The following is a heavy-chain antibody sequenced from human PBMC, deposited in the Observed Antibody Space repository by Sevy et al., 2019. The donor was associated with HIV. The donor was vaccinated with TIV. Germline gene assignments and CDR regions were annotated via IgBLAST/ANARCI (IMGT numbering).Heavy chain of an antibody. J-gene: IGHJ6*02. CDR3: STDPIIVLLVTNGMDV. CDR2: IQSKADGGTI. V-gene: IGHV3-15*01. Sequence: GGSLRLSCAASGFTFSYAWMNWVRQAPGKGLEWVGRIQSKADGGTIDYAAPVKGRFTISRDDSQNTLYLQMNSLKTDDTAVYYCSTDPIIVLLVTNGMDVWGQGTTVTVSS. D-gene: IGHD2-8*02. CDR1: GFTFSYAW.